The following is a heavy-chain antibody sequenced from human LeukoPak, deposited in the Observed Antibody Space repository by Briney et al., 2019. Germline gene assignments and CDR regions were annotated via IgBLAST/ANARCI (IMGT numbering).Heavy chain of an antibody. J-gene: IGHJ4*02. CDR2: ISGSGGST. CDR1: GFTFSSYG. Sequence: GGSLRLSCAASGFTFSSYGMSWVRQAPGEGLECVSSISGSGGSTTHADSVKGRFTISRDNSKNTLYLQMNSLRAEDTAVYYCAKVWTAYSDDYFDYWGQGTLVTVSS. D-gene: IGHD3/OR15-3a*01. V-gene: IGHV3-23*01. CDR3: AKVWTAYSDDYFDY.